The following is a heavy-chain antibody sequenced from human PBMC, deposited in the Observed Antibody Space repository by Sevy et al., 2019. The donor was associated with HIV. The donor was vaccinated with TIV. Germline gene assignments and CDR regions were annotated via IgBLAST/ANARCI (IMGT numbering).Heavy chain of an antibody. CDR2: IRCDGSNK. D-gene: IGHD4-4*01. Sequence: GGSLRLSYAASGFTFSSSGMHWVRQAPGKGLEWVSFIRCDGSNKYYLDSVKGRFTISRDNSKNTLYLQMNSLRAEDTAVYDCATPNYSNYRLRGYYGMDVWGQGTTVTVSS. CDR1: GFTFSSSG. J-gene: IGHJ6*02. CDR3: ATPNYSNYRLRGYYGMDV. V-gene: IGHV3-30*02.